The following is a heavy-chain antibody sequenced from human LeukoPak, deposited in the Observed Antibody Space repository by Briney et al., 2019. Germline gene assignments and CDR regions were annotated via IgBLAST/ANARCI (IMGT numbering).Heavy chain of an antibody. V-gene: IGHV3-23*01. CDR1: GFTFSSYA. CDR2: ISGSGGST. Sequence: AGSLRLSCAASGFTFSSYAMSWVRQAPGKGLEWVSAISGSGGSTYYADSVKGRFTISRDNSKNTLYLQMNSLRAEDTAVYYCAKGGYCSSTSCYVLLNWFDPWGQGTLVTVSS. CDR3: AKGGYCSSTSCYVLLNWFDP. J-gene: IGHJ5*02. D-gene: IGHD2-2*01.